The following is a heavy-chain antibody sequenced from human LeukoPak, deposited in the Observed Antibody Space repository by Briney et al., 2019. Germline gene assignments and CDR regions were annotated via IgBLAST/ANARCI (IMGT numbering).Heavy chain of an antibody. V-gene: IGHV1-18*01. CDR2: ISACNGNT. J-gene: IGHJ4*02. CDR1: GYTFTSYG. D-gene: IGHD1-26*01. CDR3: AGTSIVGAIYYFDY. Sequence: ASVKVSCKASGYTFTSYGISWVRQAPGQGLEWMGWISACNGNTNYAQKLQGRVTMTTDTSTSTAYMELRSLRSDDTAVYYCAGTSIVGAIYYFDYWGQGTLVTVSS.